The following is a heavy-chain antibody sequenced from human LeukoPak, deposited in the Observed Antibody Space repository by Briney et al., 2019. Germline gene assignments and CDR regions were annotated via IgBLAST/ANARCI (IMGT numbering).Heavy chain of an antibody. D-gene: IGHD3-3*01. CDR2: IYPGDSDT. V-gene: IGHV5-51*01. CDR3: ARRSEWDAFDI. CDR1: GYIFTSYW. J-gene: IGHJ3*02. Sequence: GESLQISCKGSGYIFTSYWIGWVRQLPGKGLEWMGIIYPGDSDTRYSPSFQGQVTMSVDKSISTAYLQWSSLKASDTAMYYCARRSEWDAFDIWGQGTMVTVSS.